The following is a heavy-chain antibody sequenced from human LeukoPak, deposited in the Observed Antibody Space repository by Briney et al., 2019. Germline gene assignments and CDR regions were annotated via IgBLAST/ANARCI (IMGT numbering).Heavy chain of an antibody. J-gene: IGHJ6*03. CDR3: ARRALRFGNMDV. CDR2: IYHSGNT. Sequence: SQTLSLTCTVSGGSISSGGYYWGWIRQLPGKGLEWIGYIYHSGNTVYKPSLRSRVTMSVDTSKNQFSLKLSSVTAADTAVYYCARRALRFGNMDVWGKGTTVTVSS. D-gene: IGHD3-3*01. V-gene: IGHV4-31*03. CDR1: GGSISSGGYY.